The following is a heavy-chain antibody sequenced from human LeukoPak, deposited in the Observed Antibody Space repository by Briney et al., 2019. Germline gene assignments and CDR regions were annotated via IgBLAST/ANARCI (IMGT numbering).Heavy chain of an antibody. V-gene: IGHV4-34*01. CDR2: INQSGST. Sequence: SETLSLTCTVSGGSISSYYWSWIRQPPGKGLEWIGEINQSGSTNYNPSLKSRLAISVDTSKNEFALKVGSVTAADTAVYYCARDNFLIAGGFDYWGQGTLVTVSS. J-gene: IGHJ4*02. CDR3: ARDNFLIAGGFDY. D-gene: IGHD1-1*01. CDR1: GGSISSYY.